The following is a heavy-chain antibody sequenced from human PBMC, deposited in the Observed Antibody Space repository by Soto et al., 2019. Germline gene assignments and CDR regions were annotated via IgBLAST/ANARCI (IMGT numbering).Heavy chain of an antibody. CDR1: GFTFSDYA. CDR2: ISHTGNTK. J-gene: IGHJ4*02. CDR3: AETI. D-gene: IGHD2-21*01. Sequence: QVQLVESGGGVVQPGRSLTLSCVASGFTFSDYAMHWVRQAPGKGLEWVAAISHTGNTKYYADSVKGRFTISRDNSKNTLYLQMNSLRSDDTAVYYCAETIWGQGTLVTVSP. V-gene: IGHV3-30-3*01.